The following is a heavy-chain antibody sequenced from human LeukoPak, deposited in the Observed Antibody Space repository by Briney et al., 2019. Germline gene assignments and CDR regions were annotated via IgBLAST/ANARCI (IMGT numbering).Heavy chain of an antibody. CDR2: ITPNGGGT. CDR3: AGGSGGYYNWFDR. D-gene: IGHD1-26*01. V-gene: IGHV1-2*02. Sequence: ASVKVSCKASGYTFTDYYMHWVRQAPGQGLEWMGWITPNGGGTNYAQKFQGRVTMARDTSISTAYMEMSRLKSDDTAVYYCAGGSGGYYNWFDRWGQGTLVTVSS. CDR1: GYTFTDYY. J-gene: IGHJ5*02.